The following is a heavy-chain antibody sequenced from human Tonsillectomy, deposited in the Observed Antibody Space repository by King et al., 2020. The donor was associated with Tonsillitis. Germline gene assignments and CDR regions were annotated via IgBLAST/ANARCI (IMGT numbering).Heavy chain of an antibody. J-gene: IGHJ6*02. CDR1: GFTFDDYA. Sequence: VQLVESGGGLVQPGRSLRLSCAASGFTFDDYAMHWVRQAPGKGLEWVSGISWNSGSIGYADSVKGRFTISRDNAKNSLYLQMNSLRAEDTALYYCAKDIYEAYRDTAGLMQGDAGYYYYYGMDVWGQGTTVTVSS. CDR2: ISWNSGSI. D-gene: IGHD5-18*01. CDR3: AKDIYEAYRDTAGLMQGDAGYYYYYGMDV. V-gene: IGHV3-9*01.